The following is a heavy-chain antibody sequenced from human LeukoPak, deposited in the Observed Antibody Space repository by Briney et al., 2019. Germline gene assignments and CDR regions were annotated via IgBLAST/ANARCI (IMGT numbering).Heavy chain of an antibody. V-gene: IGHV3-23*01. CDR2: ISGSGGST. J-gene: IGHJ3*02. Sequence: PGGSLRLSCAASGFTFSSYAMSWVRQAPGKGLEWVSAISGSGGSTYYADPVKGRFTISRDNSKNTLYLQMNSLRAEDTAVYYCAKDHSYDFWSGYSNDAFDIWGQGTMVTVSS. CDR3: AKDHSYDFWSGYSNDAFDI. CDR1: GFTFSSYA. D-gene: IGHD3-3*01.